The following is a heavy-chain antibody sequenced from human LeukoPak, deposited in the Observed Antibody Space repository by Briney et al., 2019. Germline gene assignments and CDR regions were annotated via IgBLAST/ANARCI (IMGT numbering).Heavy chain of an antibody. CDR2: ISGSGGST. CDR3: AKDRHYDILTGYYTGNAFDI. CDR1: GFTFSSYW. D-gene: IGHD3-9*01. J-gene: IGHJ3*02. V-gene: IGHV3-23*01. Sequence: GGSLRLSCAASGFTFSSYWMSWVRQAPGKGLEWVSAISGSGGSTYYADSVKGRFTISRDNSKNTLYLQMNSLRAEDTAVYYCAKDRHYDILTGYYTGNAFDIWGQGTMVTVSS.